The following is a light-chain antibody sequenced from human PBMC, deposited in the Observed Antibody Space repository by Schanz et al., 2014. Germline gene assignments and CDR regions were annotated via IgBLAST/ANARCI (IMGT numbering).Light chain of an antibody. J-gene: IGLJ2*01. CDR3: SSYTSSSLV. Sequence: QSALTQPASVSGSPGQSITISCTGTSSDVGTYNYVSWYQQHPGKAPKLMIYDVSKRPSGVPDRFSGSKSGTSASLAVSGLQSEDEADYYCSSYTSSSLVFGGGTKLTVL. CDR1: SSDVGTYNY. V-gene: IGLV2-14*01. CDR2: DVS.